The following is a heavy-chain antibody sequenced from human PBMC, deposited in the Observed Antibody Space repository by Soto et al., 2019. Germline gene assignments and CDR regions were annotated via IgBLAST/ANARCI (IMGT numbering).Heavy chain of an antibody. CDR2: ISGSGGST. CDR1: GFTFSSYA. V-gene: IGHV3-23*01. Sequence: GGSLRLSCAASGFTFSSYAMSWVRQAPGKGLEWVSAISGSGGSTYYADSVKGRFTISRDNSKNTLYLQMNSLRAEDTAVYYCAKDLWTDPVSDYYDSSGYYLYGMDVWGQGTTVTVSS. D-gene: IGHD3-22*01. J-gene: IGHJ6*02. CDR3: AKDLWTDPVSDYYDSSGYYLYGMDV.